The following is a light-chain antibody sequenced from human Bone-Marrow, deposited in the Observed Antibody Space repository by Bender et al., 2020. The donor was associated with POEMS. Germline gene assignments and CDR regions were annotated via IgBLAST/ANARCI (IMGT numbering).Light chain of an antibody. J-gene: IGLJ1*01. Sequence: QSVLTQPPSASGTPGQSVIISCSGTDSNFGGNNVNWYQHLPGTAPRLVVYSNYQRPSGVPARFSASKSGNTASLTISGLQAEDEADYYCCSYAGIANTYVFGSGTKVTVL. CDR3: CSYAGIANTYV. CDR2: SNY. CDR1: DSNFGGNN. V-gene: IGLV1-44*01.